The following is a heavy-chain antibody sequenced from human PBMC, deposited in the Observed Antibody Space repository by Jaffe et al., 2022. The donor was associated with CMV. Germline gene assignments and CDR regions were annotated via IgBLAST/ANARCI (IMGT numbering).Heavy chain of an antibody. CDR3: TRDRLHMGELSLSAY. Sequence: EVQLVESGGGLVQPGRSLRLSCKTFGFTFGDYAMSWVRQAPGKGLQWVGFIRTKTYGGSTEYAASVKGRFTMSRDDSKSIAYLQMDSLKSDDTAVYYCTRDRLHMGELSLSAYWGQGTLVTVSS. J-gene: IGHJ4*02. CDR1: GFTFGDYA. V-gene: IGHV3-49*04. D-gene: IGHD3-16*02. CDR2: IRTKTYGGST.